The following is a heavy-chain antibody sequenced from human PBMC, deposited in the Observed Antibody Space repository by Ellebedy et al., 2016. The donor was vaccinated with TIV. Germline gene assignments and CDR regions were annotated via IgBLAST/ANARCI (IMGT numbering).Heavy chain of an antibody. CDR2: ISSNGGST. CDR1: GFTFDDYA. D-gene: IGHD1-14*01. CDR3: VKLPGGMDV. V-gene: IGHV3-64D*06. J-gene: IGHJ6*02. Sequence: GGSLRLXXAASGFTFDDYAMHWVRQAPGKGLEYVSAISSNGGSTYYADSVKGRFTISRDNSKNTLYLQMSSLRAEDTAVYYCVKLPGGMDVWGQGTTVTVSS.